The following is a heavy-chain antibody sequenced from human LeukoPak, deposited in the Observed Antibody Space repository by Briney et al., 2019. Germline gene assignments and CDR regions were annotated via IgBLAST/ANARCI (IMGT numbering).Heavy chain of an antibody. CDR2: VNPNSGGT. D-gene: IGHD5-24*01. Sequence: VASVTVSCKASGYTFSHLYIHWVRQAPGQGLEWMGRVNPNSGGTDYAQNFQGRIIMTRDSSITTAYVELGRLRSDDTAIYYCATEGYNRNSDSGWTAFYFWGQGTMVTVSS. CDR3: ATEGYNRNSDSGWTAFYF. J-gene: IGHJ3*01. CDR1: GYTFSHLY. V-gene: IGHV1-2*06.